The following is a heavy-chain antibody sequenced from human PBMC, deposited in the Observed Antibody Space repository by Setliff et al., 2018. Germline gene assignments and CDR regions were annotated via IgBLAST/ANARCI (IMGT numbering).Heavy chain of an antibody. J-gene: IGHJ6*02. CDR2: FHTGGST. Sequence: SETLSLTCAVYGGSFSGYYWSWIRQPAGKGLEWIGHFHTGGSTNYNRSLRSRVSISVDTSKNQFSLKLSSVTAADTAVYYCARDLGFGPSYRYGSGYGMDVWGQGTTVTVSS. CDR1: GGSFSGYY. D-gene: IGHD3-10*01. CDR3: ARDLGFGPSYRYGSGYGMDV. V-gene: IGHV4-4*07.